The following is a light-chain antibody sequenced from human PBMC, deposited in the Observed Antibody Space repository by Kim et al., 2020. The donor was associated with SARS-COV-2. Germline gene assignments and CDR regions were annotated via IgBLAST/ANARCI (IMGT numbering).Light chain of an antibody. V-gene: IGKV3-20*01. Sequence: LSPGERATLSCRASQSVSSSYLAWYQQKPGQAPRLLIYGASSRATGIPDRYSGSGSGTDFTLTISRLEPEDFAVYYCQQYGSSPGFGQGTRLEIK. CDR2: GAS. CDR3: QQYGSSPG. J-gene: IGKJ5*01. CDR1: QSVSSSY.